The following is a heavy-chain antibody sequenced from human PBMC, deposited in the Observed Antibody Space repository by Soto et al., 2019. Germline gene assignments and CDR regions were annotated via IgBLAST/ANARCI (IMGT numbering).Heavy chain of an antibody. V-gene: IGHV4-4*02. D-gene: IGHD2-15*01. Sequence: QVQLQESGPGLVKPSGTLSLTCAVSSGSISSSNWWSWVRQPPGKGLEWIGEIYHSGSTNYNPSLKSRVTISVDKSKNQFSLKLSSVTAADTAVYYCASLDCSGGSCYRPTWYVDLWGRGTLVTVSS. CDR2: IYHSGST. CDR1: SGSISSSNW. J-gene: IGHJ2*01. CDR3: ASLDCSGGSCYRPTWYVDL.